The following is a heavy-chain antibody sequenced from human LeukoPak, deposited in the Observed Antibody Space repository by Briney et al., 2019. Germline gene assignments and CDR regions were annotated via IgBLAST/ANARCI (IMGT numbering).Heavy chain of an antibody. D-gene: IGHD6-13*01. Sequence: SVKVSCKASGGTFSSYAISWVRQAPGQGLEWMGGIIPIFGTGNNAQKFQGRVTITTDESTSTVYMELRSLRSDDTAVYYCARVGGLAAALDYWGQGTLVTVSS. V-gene: IGHV1-69*05. CDR3: ARVGGLAAALDY. J-gene: IGHJ4*02. CDR1: GGTFSSYA. CDR2: IIPIFGTG.